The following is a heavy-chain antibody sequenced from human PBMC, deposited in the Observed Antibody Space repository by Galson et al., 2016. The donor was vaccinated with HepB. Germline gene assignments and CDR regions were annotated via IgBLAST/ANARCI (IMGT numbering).Heavy chain of an antibody. CDR2: ISSSGTTI. J-gene: IGHJ3*02. V-gene: IGHV3-48*03. D-gene: IGHD3-16*02. Sequence: SLRLSCAASGFTFSRYEMNWVRQAPGKGLQWVSYISSSGTTIYYADSVKGRFTISRDNAKNSLYLQMNSLRAEDTAVYYCARIYLDYGWGSYRHVAFDIWGQGTMVTVSS. CDR3: ARIYLDYGWGSYRHVAFDI. CDR1: GFTFSRYE.